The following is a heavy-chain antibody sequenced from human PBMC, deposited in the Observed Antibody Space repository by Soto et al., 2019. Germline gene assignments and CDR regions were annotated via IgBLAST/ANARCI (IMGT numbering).Heavy chain of an antibody. Sequence: DVQLVESGGTLVQPGRSLRLSCAASGFSFDEYAMHWVRQVPGKGLEWVSGVSWNSGTVSYGDSVKGRFTISRDNDKNSLYLKMNSLRAEDTAMYYCAKGFCSSAKCYTYSYMDVWGKGTAVTVSS. V-gene: IGHV3-9*01. CDR1: GFSFDEYA. CDR2: VSWNSGTV. D-gene: IGHD2-2*01. J-gene: IGHJ6*03. CDR3: AKGFCSSAKCYTYSYMDV.